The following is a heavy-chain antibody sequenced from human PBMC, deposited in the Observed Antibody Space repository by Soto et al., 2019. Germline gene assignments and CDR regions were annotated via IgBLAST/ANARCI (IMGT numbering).Heavy chain of an antibody. CDR3: VSGAPAYISGSGLDWFDP. CDR2: INPSGGST. CDR1: GYTFTSYY. D-gene: IGHD6-19*01. V-gene: IGHV1-46*01. J-gene: IGHJ5*02. Sequence: ASVKVSCKASGYTFTSYYMHWVRQAPGQGLEWMGIINPSGGSTSYAQKFQGRVTMTRDTSTSTVYMELSSLRSEDTAVYYCVSGAPAYISGSGLDWFDPSGQGTLLTVSS.